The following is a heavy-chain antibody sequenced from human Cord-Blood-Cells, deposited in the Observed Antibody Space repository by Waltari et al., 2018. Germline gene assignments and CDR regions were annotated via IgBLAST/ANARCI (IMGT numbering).Heavy chain of an antibody. J-gene: IGHJ6*02. CDR1: GYTFTSYD. CDR2: MNPNSGNT. D-gene: IGHD6-19*01. CDR3: ASVTPYSSGWYYYYYGMDV. Sequence: QVQLVQSGAEVKKPGASVKVSCKASGYTFTSYDINWVRQATGQGLEWMGWMNPNSGNTGYAQKFQGRVTMTRNTSISTAYMELSSLRSEDTAVYYCASVTPYSSGWYYYYYGMDVWGQGTTVTVSS. V-gene: IGHV1-8*01.